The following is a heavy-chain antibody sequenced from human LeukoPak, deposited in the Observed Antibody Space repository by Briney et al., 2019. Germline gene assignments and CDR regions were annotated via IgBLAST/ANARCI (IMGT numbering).Heavy chain of an antibody. CDR2: ISYDGSNQ. CDR1: GFTFSSYD. D-gene: IGHD2-15*01. J-gene: IGHJ4*02. Sequence: GRSLRLSCAASGFTFSSYDMHWVRQAPGKGLEWVAVISYDGSNQYYADSVKGRFTISRDNSKNTLFLQMNSLRAEDTALYYCAIVGPGYWGQGTLVTVSS. CDR3: AIVGPGY. V-gene: IGHV3-30*03.